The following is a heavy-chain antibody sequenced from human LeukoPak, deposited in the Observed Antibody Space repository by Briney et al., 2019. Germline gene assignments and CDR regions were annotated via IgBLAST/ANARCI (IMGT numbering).Heavy chain of an antibody. V-gene: IGHV4-39*01. D-gene: IGHD3-22*01. Sequence: SETLSLTCTVSGGSISSSSYYWGWIRQPPGKGLEWIGSIYYSGSTYYNPSLKSRVTISVDTSKNQFSLKLSSVTAADTAVYYCARLTYYYDSSGYSPPFDYRGQGTLVTVSS. CDR3: ARLTYYYDSSGYSPPFDY. CDR2: IYYSGST. J-gene: IGHJ4*02. CDR1: GGSISSSSYY.